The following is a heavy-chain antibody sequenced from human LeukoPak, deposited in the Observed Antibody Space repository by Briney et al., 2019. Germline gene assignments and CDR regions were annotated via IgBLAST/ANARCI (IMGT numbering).Heavy chain of an antibody. Sequence: SETLSLTCTVSGDSISSYYWSWIRQPPGKGLEWIGYIYYSGSTNYNPSLKSRVTISVDTSKNQFSLKLSSVTAADTAVYYCARDRGITMVRGAIRWFDPWGQGTLVTVSS. CDR2: IYYSGST. V-gene: IGHV4-59*01. CDR3: ARDRGITMVRGAIRWFDP. J-gene: IGHJ5*02. CDR1: GDSISSYY. D-gene: IGHD3-10*01.